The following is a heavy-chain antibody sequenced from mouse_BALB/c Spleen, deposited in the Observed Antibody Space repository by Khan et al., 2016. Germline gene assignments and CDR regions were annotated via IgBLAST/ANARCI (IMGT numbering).Heavy chain of an antibody. V-gene: IGHV9-1*02. CDR3: ARHYCSGRENYFDY. Sequence: QIQLVQSGLELKKPGETVKISCKASGYTLTNFGMNWMKQAPGKGLKWMGWINTYTGEPTYADDFKGRFAFSLETSASTAYLQINSLKNEDMATYFCARHYCSGRENYFDYWGQGTTLTVSS. CDR1: GYTLTNFG. D-gene: IGHD1-3*01. J-gene: IGHJ2*01. CDR2: INTYTGEP.